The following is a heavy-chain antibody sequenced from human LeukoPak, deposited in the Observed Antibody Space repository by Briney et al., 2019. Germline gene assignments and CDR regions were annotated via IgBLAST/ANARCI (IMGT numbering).Heavy chain of an antibody. D-gene: IGHD2-2*01. CDR3: ARGDCSRTSCPLDY. CDR2: IYYSGST. V-gene: IGHV4-30-4*08. J-gene: IGHJ4*02. CDR1: GGSISSGDYY. Sequence: TLSLTCTVSGGSISSGDYYWSWIRQPPGKGLEWIGYIYYSGSTYYNPSLKSRVTISVDTSKNQFSLKLSSVTAADTAVYYCARGDCSRTSCPLDYWGQGTLVTVSS.